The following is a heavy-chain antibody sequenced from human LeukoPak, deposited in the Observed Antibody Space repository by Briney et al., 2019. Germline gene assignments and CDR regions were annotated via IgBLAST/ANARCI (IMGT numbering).Heavy chain of an antibody. CDR3: ARDSFYDILTGPYSYYYYGMDV. J-gene: IGHJ6*02. CDR2: TYYRSKWYN. V-gene: IGHV6-1*01. Sequence: SQTLSLTCAISGDSVSSNSAAWNWIRQSPSRGLEWLGRTYYRSKWYNDYAVSVKSRITINPDTSKNQFSLQLNSVTPEDTAVYYCARDSFYDILTGPYSYYYYGMDVWGQGTTVTVSS. CDR1: GDSVSSNSAA. D-gene: IGHD3-9*01.